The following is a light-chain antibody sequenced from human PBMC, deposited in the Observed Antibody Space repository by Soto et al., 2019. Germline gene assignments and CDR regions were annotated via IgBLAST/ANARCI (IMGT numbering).Light chain of an antibody. V-gene: IGKV4-1*01. CDR2: WAS. CDR3: HQYDSTPYT. Sequence: DIVMTQAPDSLAVSLGERATINCKSSQSVLSSSNNKNYLAWYQQKAGQPPKLLIYWASTRESGVPDRFSGSGSGSDFSLPISSLQAEDVAVYYCHQYDSTPYTFGQGAKLEIK. CDR1: QSVLSSSNNKNY. J-gene: IGKJ2*01.